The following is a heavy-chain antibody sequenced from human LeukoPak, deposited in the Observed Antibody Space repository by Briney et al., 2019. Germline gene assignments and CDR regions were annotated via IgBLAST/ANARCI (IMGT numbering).Heavy chain of an antibody. CDR3: ERDQSSITIFGVVDPPSYYYGMDV. V-gene: IGHV3-48*01. CDR1: GFTFSSYS. J-gene: IGHJ6*02. D-gene: IGHD3-3*01. CDR2: ISSSSSTI. Sequence: GGSLRLSCAASGFTFSSYSMNWVRQAPGKGLEWVSYISSSSSTIYYADSVKGRFTISRDNAKNSLYLQMNSLRAEDTAVYYCERDQSSITIFGVVDPPSYYYGMDVWGQGTTVTVSS.